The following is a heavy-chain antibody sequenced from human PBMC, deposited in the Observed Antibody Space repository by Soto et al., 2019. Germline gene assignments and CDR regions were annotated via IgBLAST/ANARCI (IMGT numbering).Heavy chain of an antibody. Sequence: QVQLVQSGAEVKKPGASVKVSCKASGYTFTNYGISWVRQAPGQGLEWMGWISAYNDNTKHAQKLQGRVTMTTDTSTSAAYMELRSLRSDDTAVYYCARDHNLDYGGNCYLDYWGQGTLVTVSS. CDR1: GYTFTNYG. CDR2: ISAYNDNT. D-gene: IGHD2-21*02. J-gene: IGHJ4*02. CDR3: ARDHNLDYGGNCYLDY. V-gene: IGHV1-18*04.